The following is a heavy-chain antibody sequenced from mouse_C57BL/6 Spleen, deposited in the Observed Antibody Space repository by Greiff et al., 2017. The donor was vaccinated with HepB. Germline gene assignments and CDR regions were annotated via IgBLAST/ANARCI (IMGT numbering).Heavy chain of an antibody. J-gene: IGHJ3*01. CDR3: ARSELGQNWFAY. CDR2: ISDGGSYT. CDR1: GFTFSSYA. V-gene: IGHV5-4*03. D-gene: IGHD4-1*01. Sequence: EVKVVESGGGLVKPGGSLKLSCAASGFTFSSYAMSWVRQTPEKRLEWVATISDGGSYTYYPDNVKGRFTISRDNAKNNLYLQMSHLKSEDTAMYYCARSELGQNWFAYWGQGTLVTVSA.